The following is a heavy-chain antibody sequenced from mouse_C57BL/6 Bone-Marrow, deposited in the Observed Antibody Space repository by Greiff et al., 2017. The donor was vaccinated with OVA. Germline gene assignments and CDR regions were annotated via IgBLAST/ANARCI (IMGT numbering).Heavy chain of an antibody. CDR2: ISSGGSYT. D-gene: IGHD1-1*01. V-gene: IGHV5-6*02. Sequence: EVNLVESGGDLVKPGGSLKLSCAASGFTFSSYGMSWVRQTPDKRLEWVATISSGGSYTYYPDSVKGRFTISRDNAKNTLYLQMSSLKSEDTAMYYCARRGGITTVVAPYAMDYWGQGTSVTVSS. CDR3: ARRGGITTVVAPYAMDY. CDR1: GFTFSSYG. J-gene: IGHJ4*01.